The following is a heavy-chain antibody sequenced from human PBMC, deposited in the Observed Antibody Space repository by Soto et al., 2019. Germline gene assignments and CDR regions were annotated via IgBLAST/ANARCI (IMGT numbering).Heavy chain of an antibody. CDR2: INPSSGTT. Sequence: ASVKVSCKASGYTFTSYYMHWVRQAPGQGLEWMGIINPSSGTTSYAQKFQGRVTMTRDTSTSTVYIELSSLRSEDTAVYYCARHCSNTSCYREAIDYWGQGTLVTVSS. J-gene: IGHJ4*02. CDR1: GYTFTSYY. CDR3: ARHCSNTSCYREAIDY. D-gene: IGHD2-2*02. V-gene: IGHV1-46*01.